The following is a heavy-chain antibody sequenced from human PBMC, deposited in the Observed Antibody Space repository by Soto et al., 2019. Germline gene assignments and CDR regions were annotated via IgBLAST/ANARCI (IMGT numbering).Heavy chain of an antibody. CDR2: IWYDGTDK. CDR1: GFTVSNFG. CDR3: ASDVGSYGSSRWFDT. Sequence: QVQLVESGGGVVQPGESLRLSCAASGFTVSNFGMQWVRQAPGKGLEWVALIWYDGTDKYNIDSVKGRFTISRDDSKNTLYLQMSSLRAEDTAMYYCASDVGSYGSSRWFDTWGQGAQVTVSS. D-gene: IGHD3-10*01. V-gene: IGHV3-33*01. J-gene: IGHJ5*02.